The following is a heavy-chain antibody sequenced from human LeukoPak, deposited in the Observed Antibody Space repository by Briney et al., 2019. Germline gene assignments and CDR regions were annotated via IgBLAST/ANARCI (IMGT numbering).Heavy chain of an antibody. V-gene: IGHV3-23*01. CDR2: ISGSGGST. CDR3: AKDPGGSGYYYYFDY. CDR1: GFTFSSYA. Sequence: PGGSLRLSCAASGFTFSSYAMSSVRQAPGKGLEWVSAISGSGGSTYYADSVKGRFTISRDNSKNTLYLQMNSLRAEDTAVYYCAKDPGGSGYYYYFDYWGQGTLVTVSS. J-gene: IGHJ4*02. D-gene: IGHD3-22*01.